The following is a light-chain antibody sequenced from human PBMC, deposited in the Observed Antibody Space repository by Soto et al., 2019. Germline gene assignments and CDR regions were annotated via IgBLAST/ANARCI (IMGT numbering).Light chain of an antibody. Sequence: EIVLTQSPGTLSLSPGERATLSCRASQSVSSSYLAWYQQKPGQAPRLLIYGASSRATGIPDRFSGSGSGTDFTLTISRLEPEDFAVYYCQQYDSSPVTLGPGTKVDIK. CDR2: GAS. CDR1: QSVSSSY. J-gene: IGKJ3*01. V-gene: IGKV3-20*01. CDR3: QQYDSSPVT.